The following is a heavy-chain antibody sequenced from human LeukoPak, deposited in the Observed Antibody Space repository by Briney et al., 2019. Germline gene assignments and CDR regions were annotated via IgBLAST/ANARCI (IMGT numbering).Heavy chain of an antibody. J-gene: IGHJ4*02. CDR2: IIPILGIA. CDR1: GGTFSSYA. D-gene: IGHD2-2*01. CDR3: ARGPRRYCSSTSCHIDY. Sequence: SVKVSCKASGGTFSSYAISWVRQAPGQGLEWMGRIIPILGIANYAQKFQGRVTITADKSTSTAYMELSSLRSEDTAVYYCARGPRRYCSSTSCHIDYWGQGTPVTVSS. V-gene: IGHV1-69*04.